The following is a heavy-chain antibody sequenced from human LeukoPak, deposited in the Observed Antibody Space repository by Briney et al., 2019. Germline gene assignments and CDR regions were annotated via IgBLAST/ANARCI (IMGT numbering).Heavy chain of an antibody. Sequence: SETLSLTCTVSGGSISSYYWSWIRQPPGKGLEWIGYIYYSGSTNYNPSLKSRVTISVDTSKNQFSLKLSSVTAADTAVYYCARGQGVDNWFDPWGQGTLVTVSS. CDR3: ARGQGVDNWFDP. V-gene: IGHV4-59*12. CDR2: IYYSGST. CDR1: GGSISSYY. J-gene: IGHJ5*02. D-gene: IGHD2-21*01.